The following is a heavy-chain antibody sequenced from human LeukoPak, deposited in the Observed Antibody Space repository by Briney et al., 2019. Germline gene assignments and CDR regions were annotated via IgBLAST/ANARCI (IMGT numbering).Heavy chain of an antibody. J-gene: IGHJ4*02. D-gene: IGHD3-22*01. Sequence: SETLSLTCAVSGGSVNSGGFSWTWIRRPPGKGLEWIGYVYHTGNMYFNPSLEGRVTISLDTSKNQFSLELTSVTAADTAVYFCARGVEGYDVSGFYYDYWGQGTLVTVSS. V-gene: IGHV4-30-2*01. CDR1: GGSVNSGGFS. CDR2: VYHTGNM. CDR3: ARGVEGYDVSGFYYDY.